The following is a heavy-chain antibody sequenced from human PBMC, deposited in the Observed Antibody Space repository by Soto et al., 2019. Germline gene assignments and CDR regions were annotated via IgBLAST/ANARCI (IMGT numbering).Heavy chain of an antibody. CDR3: ARDHRYYDFWSGYYAYYFDY. D-gene: IGHD3-3*01. J-gene: IGHJ4*02. CDR2: INAGNGNT. Sequence: ASVKVSCKASGYTFTSYAMHWVRQAPGQRLEWMGWINAGNGNTKYSQKFQGRVTITRDTSASTAYMELSSLRSEDTAVYYCARDHRYYDFWSGYYAYYFDYWGQGTMVTVS. CDR1: GYTFTSYA. V-gene: IGHV1-3*01.